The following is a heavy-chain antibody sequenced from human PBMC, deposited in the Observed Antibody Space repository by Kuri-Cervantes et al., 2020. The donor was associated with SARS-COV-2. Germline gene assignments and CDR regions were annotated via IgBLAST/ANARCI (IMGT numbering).Heavy chain of an antibody. CDR3: ARLPEGEIYYYYYMDV. D-gene: IGHD3-16*01. V-gene: IGHV3-74*01. Sequence: GGSLRLSCAASGFTFSSYWMHWVRQAPGKGLVWVSRINSDGSSTSYADSVKGRFTISRDNAKNTLYLQMNSLRAEDTAVYYCARLPEGEIYYYYYMDVWGKGNTVTVSS. CDR1: GFTFSSYW. CDR2: INSDGSST. J-gene: IGHJ6*03.